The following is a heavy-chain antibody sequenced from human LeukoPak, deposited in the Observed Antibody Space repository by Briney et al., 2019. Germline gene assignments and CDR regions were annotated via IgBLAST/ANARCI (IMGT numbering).Heavy chain of an antibody. V-gene: IGHV3-30*03. D-gene: IGHD3-3*01. CDR3: ARGIEEWLYLYY. CDR2: ISYDGSNK. Sequence: QPGRSLRLSCAASGYTFSSYGMHWVRQAPGKGLEWVAVISYDGSNKYYADSVKGRFTISRDNSKNSLYLQMDSLRAEDTAVYYCARGIEEWLYLYYWGQGALVTVAS. J-gene: IGHJ4*02. CDR1: GYTFSSYG.